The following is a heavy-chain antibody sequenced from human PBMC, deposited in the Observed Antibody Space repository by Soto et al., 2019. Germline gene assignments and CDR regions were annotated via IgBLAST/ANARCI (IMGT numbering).Heavy chain of an antibody. D-gene: IGHD3-10*01. V-gene: IGHV4-59*01. CDR1: GGSMSEFF. CDR3: ARDGYDGSGSPYPAY. J-gene: IGHJ4*02. Sequence: SETLSLTCSVSGGSMSEFFWSWIRQSPERGLEWIGYVYYLGTTDYNPSLKSRVTISVDTSKRQFSLRLSSVTAADAAIYYCARDGYDGSGSPYPAYWGPGIQVTGSS. CDR2: VYYLGTT.